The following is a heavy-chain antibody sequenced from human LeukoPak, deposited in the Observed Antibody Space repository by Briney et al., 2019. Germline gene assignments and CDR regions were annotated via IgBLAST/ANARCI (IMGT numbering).Heavy chain of an antibody. D-gene: IGHD1-7*01. CDR1: GFTFSSYW. V-gene: IGHV3-74*01. Sequence: LTGGSLRLSCAASGFTFSSYWMHWVRQAPGKGLVWVSRINTDGGTTNYADSVKGRFTISRDNAENTLFLQMNSLRAEDTAVYYCARVRNWNYANWFDPWGQGTLVTVSS. J-gene: IGHJ5*02. CDR2: INTDGGTT. CDR3: ARVRNWNYANWFDP.